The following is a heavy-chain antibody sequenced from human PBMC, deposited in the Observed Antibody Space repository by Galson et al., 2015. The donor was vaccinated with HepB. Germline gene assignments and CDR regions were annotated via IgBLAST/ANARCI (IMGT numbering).Heavy chain of an antibody. D-gene: IGHD3-10*02. V-gene: IGHV3-15*01. J-gene: IGHJ6*02. Sequence: SLRLSCAASGFTFRNAWMTWVRQAPGKGLEWVGRIKSKIDGGTIDYAAPVKGRFSISRDDSRDILYLQMSSLKTEDTAVYYCVTHTYYYYVMDVWGQGTTVTVSS. CDR1: GFTFRNAW. CDR3: VTHTYYYYVMDV. CDR2: IKSKIDGGTI.